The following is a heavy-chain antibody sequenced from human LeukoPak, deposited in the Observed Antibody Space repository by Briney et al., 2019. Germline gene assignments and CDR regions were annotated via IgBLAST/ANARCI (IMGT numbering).Heavy chain of an antibody. CDR1: GYTFTGYY. CDR3: ARVLYFGGSYYVLNTPFDY. CDR2: INPNSGGT. J-gene: IGHJ4*02. D-gene: IGHD1-26*01. V-gene: IGHV1-2*02. Sequence: ASVKVSCKASGYTFTGYYMHWVRQAPGQGLEWMGWINPNSGGTNYAQKFQGRVTMTRDTSISTAYMELSRLRSDDTAVYYCARVLYFGGSYYVLNTPFDYWGQGTLVTVSS.